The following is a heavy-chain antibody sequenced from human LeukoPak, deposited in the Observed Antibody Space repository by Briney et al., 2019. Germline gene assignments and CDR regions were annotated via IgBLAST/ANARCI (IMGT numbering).Heavy chain of an antibody. CDR1: GFSFSSYA. CDR3: ARTIAATGKDYFDY. CDR2: IYPGGST. V-gene: IGHV3-66*01. D-gene: IGHD6-13*01. Sequence: GGSLRLSCAASGFSFSSYAMRWVRQAPGKGLEWVSVIYPGGSTYYADSVKARFTISRDNSKNTLYLQMNSLRAEDTAVYYCARTIAATGKDYFDYWGQGTLVTVSS. J-gene: IGHJ4*02.